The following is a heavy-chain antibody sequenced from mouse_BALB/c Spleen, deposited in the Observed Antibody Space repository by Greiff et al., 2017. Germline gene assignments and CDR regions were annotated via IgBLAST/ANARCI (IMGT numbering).Heavy chain of an antibody. CDR3: ARGNSYYDGSSYYAMDY. Sequence: EVKLVESGGGLVQPGGSRKLSCAASGFTFSSFGMRWVRQAPEKGLEWVAYISSGSSTIYYADTVKGRFTISRDNPKNTLFLQMTSLRSEDTAMYYCARGNSYYDGSSYYAMDYWGQGTSVTVSS. D-gene: IGHD1-1*01. V-gene: IGHV5-17*02. J-gene: IGHJ4*01. CDR1: GFTFSSFG. CDR2: ISSGSSTI.